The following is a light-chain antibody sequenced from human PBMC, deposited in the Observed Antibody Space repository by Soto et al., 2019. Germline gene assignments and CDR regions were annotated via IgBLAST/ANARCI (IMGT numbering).Light chain of an antibody. Sequence: IQMSHSPSSLSSSIRERVTISCMASQDISNYLNWYQQKPGKAPKLLIYDASNLETGVPSRFSGSGSGTDFTFTISSLQPEDIATYYCQQYDNLPLTFGGGAKVDI. J-gene: IGKJ4*01. CDR2: DAS. CDR1: QDISNY. V-gene: IGKV1-33*01. CDR3: QQYDNLPLT.